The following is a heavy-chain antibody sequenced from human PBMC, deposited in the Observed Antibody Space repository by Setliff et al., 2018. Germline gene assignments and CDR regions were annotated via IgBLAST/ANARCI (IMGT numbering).Heavy chain of an antibody. CDR1: GYTFTSYA. Sequence: SVKVSCKTSGYTFTSYAISWVRQAPGQGLEWMGWISAYNDNTNYAQKFQGRVTMTTDTSTSTAYMELTSLRSDDTAVYYCARASPHHPYDSSGYYYGDYWGQGTLVTVSS. CDR3: ARASPHHPYDSSGYYYGDY. J-gene: IGHJ4*02. D-gene: IGHD3-22*01. V-gene: IGHV1-18*01. CDR2: ISAYNDNT.